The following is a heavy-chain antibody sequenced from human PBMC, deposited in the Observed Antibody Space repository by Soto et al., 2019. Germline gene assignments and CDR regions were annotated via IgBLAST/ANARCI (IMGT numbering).Heavy chain of an antibody. CDR3: VKPRWGYDSSGYFTY. V-gene: IGHV3-64D*06. CDR2: ISSNGGST. J-gene: IGHJ4*02. D-gene: IGHD3-22*01. CDR1: GFTFSSYA. Sequence: PGGSLRLSCSASGFTFSSYAMHWVRQAPGKGLEYVSAISSNGGSTYYADSVKGRFTISRDNSKNTLYLQMSSLRAEDTAVYYCVKPRWGYDSSGYFTYWGQGTLVTVSS.